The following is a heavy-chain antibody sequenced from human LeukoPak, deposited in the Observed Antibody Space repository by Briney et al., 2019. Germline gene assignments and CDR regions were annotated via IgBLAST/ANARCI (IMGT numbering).Heavy chain of an antibody. D-gene: IGHD2-15*01. CDR2: INPNSGGT. CDR3: ARGVCSGGSCYVFGDY. J-gene: IGHJ4*02. V-gene: IGHV1-2*02. CDR1: GYTFTVYY. Sequence: ASVKVSCKASGYTFTVYYMHWVRQAPGQGLEWMGWINPNSGGTNYAQKFQGRVTMTRDTSISTAYMELSRLRSDDTAVYYCARGVCSGGSCYVFGDYWGQGTLVTVSS.